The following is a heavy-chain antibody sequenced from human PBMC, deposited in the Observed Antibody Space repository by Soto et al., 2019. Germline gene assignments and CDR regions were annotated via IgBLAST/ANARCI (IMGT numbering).Heavy chain of an antibody. Sequence: QGQLVQSGGEAKKPGASVKVSCKASGYTFTRYGISWVRQAPGQGLEWMGWISGYNGDTNYAQKFQGRVTMTIDTSTSTAYMELRSLTSYDTAVYYCAKNRQPPYSYYGMDVWGQGTTVTVSS. V-gene: IGHV1-18*01. CDR1: GYTFTRYG. J-gene: IGHJ6*02. CDR3: AKNRQPPYSYYGMDV. CDR2: ISGYNGDT.